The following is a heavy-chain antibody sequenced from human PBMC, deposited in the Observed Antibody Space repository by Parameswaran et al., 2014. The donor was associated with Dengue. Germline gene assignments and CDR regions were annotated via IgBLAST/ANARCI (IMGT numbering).Heavy chain of an antibody. Sequence: SETLPLTCAVYGGSFSGYYWSWIRQPPGKGLEWIGEINHSGSTNYNPSLKSRVTISVDTSKNQFSLKLSSVTAADTAVYYCARAHYGSGSYYPYYWGQGTLVTVSS. D-gene: IGHD3-10*01. CDR2: INHSGST. CDR3: ARAHYGSGSYYPYY. V-gene: IGHV4-34*01. CDR1: GGSFSGYY. J-gene: IGHJ4*02.